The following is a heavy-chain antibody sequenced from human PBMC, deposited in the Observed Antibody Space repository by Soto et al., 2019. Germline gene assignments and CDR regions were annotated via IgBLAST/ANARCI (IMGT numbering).Heavy chain of an antibody. J-gene: IGHJ2*01. D-gene: IGHD6-6*01. V-gene: IGHV1-69*01. CDR2: IIPIFGTA. CDR3: ASSGIAARRGHWYFDL. CDR1: GGTFSSYA. Sequence: QVQLVQSGAEVKKPGSSVKVSCKASGGTFSSYAISWVRQAPGQGLEWMGGIIPIFGTANYAQKFQGRVTITADESTSTSYMVLSSLRSEYTAVYYCASSGIAARRGHWYFDLWGRGTLATVSS.